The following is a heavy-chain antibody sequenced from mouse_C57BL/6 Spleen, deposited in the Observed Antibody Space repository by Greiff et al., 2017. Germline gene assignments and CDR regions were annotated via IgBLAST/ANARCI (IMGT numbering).Heavy chain of an antibody. Sequence: EVNLVESGGGLVQPGGSLKLSCAASGFTFSDYYMYWVRQTPEKRLEWVAYISNGGGSTYYPDTVKGRFTISRDNAKNTLYLQMSRLKSEDTAMYYCARQAWDRAMDYWGQGTSVTVSS. V-gene: IGHV5-12*01. CDR1: GFTFSDYY. J-gene: IGHJ4*01. CDR2: ISNGGGST. CDR3: ARQAWDRAMDY. D-gene: IGHD3-3*01.